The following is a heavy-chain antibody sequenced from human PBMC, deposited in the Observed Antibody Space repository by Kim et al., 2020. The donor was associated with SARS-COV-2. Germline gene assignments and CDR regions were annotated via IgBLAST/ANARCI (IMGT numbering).Heavy chain of an antibody. CDR3: GGAAAQELDP. CDR2: INSDGSST. V-gene: IGHV3-74*01. J-gene: IGHJ5*02. Sequence: GGSLRLSCATSGFTFSSYWMHWVRQAPGKGLVWVSRINSDGSSTSYADSVKGRFTISRDNAKNTLYLQMNSLRAEDTAVYYCGGAAAQELDPWGQGTLVTVSS. CDR1: GFTFSSYW. D-gene: IGHD6-13*01.